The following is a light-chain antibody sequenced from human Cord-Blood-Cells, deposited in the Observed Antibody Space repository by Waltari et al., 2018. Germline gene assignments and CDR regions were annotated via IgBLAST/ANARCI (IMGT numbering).Light chain of an antibody. Sequence: QSALTQPASVSGSPGQSTTISCTGTSRDVGGYKLVSWYQQHPGKAPKPMIYEDSKRPSGVSNRFSGSKSGNTASLTISGLQAEDEADYYCCSYAGSSTSWVFGGGTKLTVL. CDR1: SRDVGGYKL. CDR3: CSYAGSSTSWV. V-gene: IGLV2-23*01. CDR2: EDS. J-gene: IGLJ3*02.